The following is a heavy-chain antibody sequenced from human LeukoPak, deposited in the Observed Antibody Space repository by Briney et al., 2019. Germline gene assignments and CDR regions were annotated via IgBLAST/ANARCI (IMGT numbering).Heavy chain of an antibody. CDR1: GGSISSGGYY. CDR2: IYHSGST. Sequence: PSQTLSLTCTVSGGSISSGGYYWSWIRQPPGKGLEWIGYIYHSGSTYYNPSLKSRVTISVDRSKNQFSLKLSSVTAADTAVYYCARKRPAAPYFDYWGQGTLVTVSS. J-gene: IGHJ4*02. D-gene: IGHD2-2*01. CDR3: ARKRPAAPYFDY. V-gene: IGHV4-30-2*01.